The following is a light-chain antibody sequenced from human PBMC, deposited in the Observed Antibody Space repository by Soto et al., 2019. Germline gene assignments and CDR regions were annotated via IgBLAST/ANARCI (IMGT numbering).Light chain of an antibody. J-gene: IGKJ1*01. CDR1: QSVSSN. CDR3: QQRTNWSWT. CDR2: DAS. V-gene: IGKV3-11*01. Sequence: EIVMTQSPATLSVSPGERSTLSCMAIQSVSSNLAWYQQKPGQAPRLLIYDASNRATGIPARFSGGGSGTDSTLTISSLEPEDFEVYYCQQRTNWSWTFGQGTKVDIK.